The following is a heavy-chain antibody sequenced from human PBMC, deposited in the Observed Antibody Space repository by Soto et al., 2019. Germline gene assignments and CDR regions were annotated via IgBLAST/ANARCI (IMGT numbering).Heavy chain of an antibody. V-gene: IGHV3-53*04. D-gene: IGHD1-7*01. Sequence: GGSLRLSCAASGFTVSSNYMSWVRQAPGKGLEWVSVIYSGGSTYYADSVKGRFTISRHNSKNTLYLQMNSLRAEDTAVYYCARDAPSWNYDRYYYYMDVWGKGTTVTVSS. CDR1: GFTVSSNY. J-gene: IGHJ6*03. CDR2: IYSGGST. CDR3: ARDAPSWNYDRYYYYMDV.